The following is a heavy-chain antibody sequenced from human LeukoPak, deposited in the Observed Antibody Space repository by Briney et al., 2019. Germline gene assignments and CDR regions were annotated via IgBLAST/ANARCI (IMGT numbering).Heavy chain of an antibody. J-gene: IGHJ4*02. Sequence: SETLSLTCSVSGGSISSTNYYWGWIPQPPGKGLEWIGSLQYSGSTYYNPSLMSRVTLSVDTSKSQFSLRLNSVIAADTAVYYCARLIITGVGRGIFDHWGQGTLVTVSS. CDR1: GGSISSTNYY. D-gene: IGHD3-16*01. V-gene: IGHV4-39*01. CDR3: ARLIITGVGRGIFDH. CDR2: LQYSGST.